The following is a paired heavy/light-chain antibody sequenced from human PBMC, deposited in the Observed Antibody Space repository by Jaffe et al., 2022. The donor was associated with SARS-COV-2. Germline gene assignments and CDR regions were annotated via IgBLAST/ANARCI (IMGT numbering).Light chain of an antibody. CDR1: QSISSW. CDR2: KAS. J-gene: IGKJ3*01. V-gene: IGKV1-5*03. Sequence: DIQMTQSPSTLSASVGDRVTITCRASQSISSWLAWYQQKPGKAPKLLIYKASSLESGVPSRFSGSGSGTEFTLTISSLQPDDFATYYCQQYNSYLFGPGTKVDIK. CDR3: QQYNSYL.
Heavy chain of an antibody. CDR2: ISWNSGSI. J-gene: IGHJ3*02. CDR3: AKDNRYGYYYDSSGYGGAAFDI. V-gene: IGHV3-9*01. CDR1: GFTFDDYA. D-gene: IGHD3-22*01. Sequence: EVQLVESGGGLVQPGRSLRLSCAASGFTFDDYAMHWVRQAPGKGLEWVSGISWNSGSIGYADSVKGRFTISRDNAKNSLYLQMNSLRAEDTALYYCAKDNRYGYYYDSSGYGGAAFDIWGQGTMVTVSS.